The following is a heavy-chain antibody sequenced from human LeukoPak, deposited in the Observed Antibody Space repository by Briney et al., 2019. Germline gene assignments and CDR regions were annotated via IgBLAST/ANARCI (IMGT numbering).Heavy chain of an antibody. CDR3: ARVGGRWELPGGVAY. V-gene: IGHV1-46*01. D-gene: IGHD1-26*01. J-gene: IGHJ4*02. Sequence: GASVKVSCKASGYTFTSYYMHWVRQAPGQGLEWMGLINPSGGSTSYAQKFQGRVTMTRDTSTSTAYMEPSGLRSEDTAVYYCARVGGRWELPGGVAYWGQGTLVTVSS. CDR1: GYTFTSYY. CDR2: INPSGGST.